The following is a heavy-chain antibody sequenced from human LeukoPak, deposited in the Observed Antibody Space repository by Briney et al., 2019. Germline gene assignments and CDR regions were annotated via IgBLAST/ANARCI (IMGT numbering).Heavy chain of an antibody. CDR1: GFTFSSYS. CDR2: ISGSGGST. V-gene: IGHV3-23*01. D-gene: IGHD3-10*01. CDR3: AKRNTMVRGGPCFDY. Sequence: TGGSLRLSCAASGFTFSSYSMSWVCQAPGKGLEWVSAISGSGGSTYYADSVKGRFTISRDNSKNTLYLQMNSLRAEDTAVYYCAKRNTMVRGGPCFDYWGQGLLVTVSS. J-gene: IGHJ4*02.